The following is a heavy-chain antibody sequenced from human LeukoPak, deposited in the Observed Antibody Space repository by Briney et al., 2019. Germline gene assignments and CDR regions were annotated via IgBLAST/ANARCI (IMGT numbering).Heavy chain of an antibody. CDR3: ARVADSGYDP. CDR1: GGSIRSYY. CDR2: MYYSVST. V-gene: IGHV4-59*12. J-gene: IGHJ5*02. Sequence: PSETLSLTCTVSGGSIRSYYWIWIRQPPGKGLEWIGYMYYSVSTNYNSSLKSRATVSVDTSKNQFSLKLSSVTAADTAVYYCARVADSGYDPWGQGTLVTVSS. D-gene: IGHD5-12*01.